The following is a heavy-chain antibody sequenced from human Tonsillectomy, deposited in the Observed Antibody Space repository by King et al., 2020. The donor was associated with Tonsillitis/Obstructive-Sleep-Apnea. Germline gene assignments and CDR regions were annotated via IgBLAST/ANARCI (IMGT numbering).Heavy chain of an antibody. D-gene: IGHD4-17*01. CDR2: ISGSGGST. CDR1: GFTFSSYA. CDR3: AKPWATTVTTLDYHYMDV. V-gene: IGHV3-23*04. Sequence: VQLVQSGGGLVQPGGSLRLSCAASGFTFSSYAMSWVRQAPGKGLEWVSAISGSGGSTYYADSVKGRFTISRDNSKNTLYLQMNSLRAEDTAVYYCAKPWATTVTTLDYHYMDVWGKGTTVTVSS. J-gene: IGHJ6*03.